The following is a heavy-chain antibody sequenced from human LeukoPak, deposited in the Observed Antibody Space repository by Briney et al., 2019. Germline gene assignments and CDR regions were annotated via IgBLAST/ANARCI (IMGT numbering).Heavy chain of an antibody. CDR3: TRAAVVAAISWFDP. V-gene: IGHV3-49*03. D-gene: IGHD2-15*01. J-gene: IGHJ5*02. CDR1: GFTFGDYA. Sequence: PGGTLRLSCTASGFTFGDYAVSWFCQAPGKGLEWVGFIRSKAYGGTTEYAASVKGRFTISRDDSKSIAYLQMNSLKTEDTAVYYCTRAAVVAAISWFDPWGQGTLVTVSS. CDR2: IRSKAYGGTT.